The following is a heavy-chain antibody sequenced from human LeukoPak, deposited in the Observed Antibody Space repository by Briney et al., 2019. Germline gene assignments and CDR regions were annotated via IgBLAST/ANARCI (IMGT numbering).Heavy chain of an antibody. CDR1: GFTFSGHE. CDR3: AGAGFDY. V-gene: IGHV3-48*03. J-gene: IGHJ4*02. CDR2: ISSSGSSI. Sequence: PGGSLRLSCAASGFTFSGHEMNWVRQAPGKGLEWVACISSSGSSIYYADSVKGRSTISRDNAKNSLYLRMNSLRPEDTAVYYCAGAGFDYWGQGTLVTVSS.